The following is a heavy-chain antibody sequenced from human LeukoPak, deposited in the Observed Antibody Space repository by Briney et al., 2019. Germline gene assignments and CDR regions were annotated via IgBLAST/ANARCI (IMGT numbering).Heavy chain of an antibody. Sequence: PSETLSLTCTVSGGSVTSGDYYWSWIRQPPGKGLEWIGYIFYNGITNYNPSLKSRVTISVDTSKNQFSLKLSSVTAADTAVYYCARAPRSGSNYRFDHWGQGTLVTVPS. CDR1: GGSVTSGDYY. V-gene: IGHV4-61*08. D-gene: IGHD1-26*01. J-gene: IGHJ4*02. CDR2: IFYNGIT. CDR3: ARAPRSGSNYRFDH.